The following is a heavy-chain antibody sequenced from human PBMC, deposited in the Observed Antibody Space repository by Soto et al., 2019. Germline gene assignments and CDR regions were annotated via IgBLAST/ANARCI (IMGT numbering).Heavy chain of an antibody. CDR2: IWYGGSNK. CDR3: ARDLAAYCGGDCPPDL. CDR1: GFTFSSYG. J-gene: IGHJ4*02. D-gene: IGHD2-21*02. Sequence: QVQLVESGGGVVQPGRSLRLSCAASGFTFSSYGMHWVRQAPGKGLEWVAVIWYGGSNKYYADSVKGRFTISRDNSKNTLYLQMNSLRAEDTAVYYCARDLAAYCGGDCPPDLWGQGTLVTVSS. V-gene: IGHV3-33*01.